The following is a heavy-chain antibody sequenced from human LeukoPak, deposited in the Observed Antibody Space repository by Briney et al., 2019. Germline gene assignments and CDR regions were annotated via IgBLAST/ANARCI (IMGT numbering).Heavy chain of an antibody. CDR1: GGSISSYF. D-gene: IGHD4-17*01. V-gene: IGHV4-4*07. CDR3: ARSRGGYGDYGSWFDP. J-gene: IGHJ5*02. Sequence: PSETLSLTCTLSGGSISSYFWNWIRQPPGQGLEWIGFFHSSGSTDYNPSLKSRVTMSLDTSKNEFSLKLRSVTAADTAFYYCARSRGGYGDYGSWFDPWGQGALVTVSS. CDR2: FHSSGST.